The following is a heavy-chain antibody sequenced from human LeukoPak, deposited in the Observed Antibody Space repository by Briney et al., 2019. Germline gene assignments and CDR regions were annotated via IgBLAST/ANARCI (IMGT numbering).Heavy chain of an antibody. J-gene: IGHJ6*03. V-gene: IGHV3-11*01. Sequence: GGSLRLSCASSGFTFSDYYMSWIRQAPGKGLEWVSYISSRGSTIYYADSVKGRFTISRDNAKNSLYLQMNSLRAEDTAVYYCARDGPDTAMGYYYYYMDVWGKGTTVTISS. D-gene: IGHD5-18*01. CDR3: ARDGPDTAMGYYYYYMDV. CDR1: GFTFSDYY. CDR2: ISSRGSTI.